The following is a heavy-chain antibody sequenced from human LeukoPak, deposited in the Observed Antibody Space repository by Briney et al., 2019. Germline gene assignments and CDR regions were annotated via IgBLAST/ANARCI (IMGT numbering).Heavy chain of an antibody. CDR2: IIPIFGAT. Sequence: GSSVKVSCKASGGTFSSHGFSWVRQAPGQGLEWVGGIIPIFGATNYAQKFQGRVTITTDDSTSTGYMELSSLRSEDTAVYYCARRWPHSSGYYLFDYWGQGTLVPVSS. CDR1: GGTFSSHG. CDR3: ARRWPHSSGYYLFDY. D-gene: IGHD3-22*01. V-gene: IGHV1-69*05. J-gene: IGHJ4*02.